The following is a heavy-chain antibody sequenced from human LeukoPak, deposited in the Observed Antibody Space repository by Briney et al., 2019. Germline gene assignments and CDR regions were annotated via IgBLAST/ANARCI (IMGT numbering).Heavy chain of an antibody. Sequence: TGGSLRLSCAASGFTFSSFPMTWVRQAPGKGLEWVSVITANGDNTHYVNSVKGRFTISKDNSKDTLFLQMNSLRTEDTALYYCAKDNYYYDGSFEYSWGQGNRVTVSS. V-gene: IGHV3-23*02. J-gene: IGHJ4*02. CDR2: ITANGDNT. CDR3: AKDNYYYDGSFEYS. D-gene: IGHD3-22*01. CDR1: GFTFSSFP.